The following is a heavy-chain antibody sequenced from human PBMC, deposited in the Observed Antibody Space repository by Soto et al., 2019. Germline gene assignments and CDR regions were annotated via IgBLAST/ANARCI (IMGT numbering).Heavy chain of an antibody. J-gene: IGHJ5*02. V-gene: IGHV4-61*01. D-gene: IGHD2-8*01. CDR2: IYYSGST. CDR3: ARDPVPSRYSTNAVSLNGCFDT. CDR1: GGSVSSGSYY. Sequence: SETLSLTCTVSGGSVSSGSYYWSWIRQPPGKGLEWIGYIYYSGSTNYKTSLKSRVTISVYTSKIQFSLKLSSVTAADTAVYYCARDPVPSRYSTNAVSLNGCFDTWGQGSLVTVSS.